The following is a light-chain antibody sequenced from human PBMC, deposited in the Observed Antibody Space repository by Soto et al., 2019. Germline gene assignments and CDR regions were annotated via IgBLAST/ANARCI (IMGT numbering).Light chain of an antibody. V-gene: IGKV3-15*01. CDR1: QSVSSN. CDR3: QQYNNWTLT. J-gene: IGKJ4*01. CDR2: GAS. Sequence: EIVFTQSPGTLSLSPGERATLSCRASQSVSSNYLAWYQQKPGQAPRLLIFGASTRDTGIPARFSGSGAGTEFTLTISSLQSEDVEVDYCQQYNNWTLTFGGGTKVDIK.